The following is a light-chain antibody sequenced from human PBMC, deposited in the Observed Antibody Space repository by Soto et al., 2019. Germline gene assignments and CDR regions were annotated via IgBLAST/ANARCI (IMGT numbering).Light chain of an antibody. CDR3: QQYNNYWT. V-gene: IGKV1-5*01. J-gene: IGKJ1*01. CDR1: QSISSW. Sequence: DIQMTQSPSTLSASVVDRVTISCRASQSISSWLAWYQQKPGKAPKILIYDASSLESGVPSRFSGSGSATEFTLTISSLQPDDFATYYCQQYNNYWTFGQGTKVDIK. CDR2: DAS.